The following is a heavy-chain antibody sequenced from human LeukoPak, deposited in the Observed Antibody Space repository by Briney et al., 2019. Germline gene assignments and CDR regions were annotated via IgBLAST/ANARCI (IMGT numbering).Heavy chain of an antibody. Sequence: GASVKVSCKASGGTFSSYAISWVRQAPGQGLEWMGGIIPIFGTANYAQKFQGRVTITTHESTSTAYMELSSLRSEDTAVYYCARGYGGNSGDYFDYWGQGTLVTVSS. CDR3: ARGYGGNSGDYFDY. CDR1: GGTFSSYA. D-gene: IGHD4-23*01. J-gene: IGHJ4*02. V-gene: IGHV1-69*05. CDR2: IIPIFGTA.